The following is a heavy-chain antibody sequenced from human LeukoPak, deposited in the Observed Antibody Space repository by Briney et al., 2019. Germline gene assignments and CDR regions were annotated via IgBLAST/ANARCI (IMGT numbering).Heavy chain of an antibody. Sequence: GGSLRLSCAASGFTFSDCYMSWIRQAPGKGLEWVSYISSSGSTIYYADSVKGRFTISRDNAKNSLYLQMNSLRAEDTAVYYCSSASHRIIDYWGQGTLVTVSS. J-gene: IGHJ4*02. CDR3: SSASHRIIDY. CDR2: ISSSGSTI. D-gene: IGHD2/OR15-2a*01. CDR1: GFTFSDCY. V-gene: IGHV3-11*04.